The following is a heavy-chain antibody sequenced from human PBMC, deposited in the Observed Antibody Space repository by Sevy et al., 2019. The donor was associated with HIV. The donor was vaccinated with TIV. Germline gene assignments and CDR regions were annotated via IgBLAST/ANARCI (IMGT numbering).Heavy chain of an antibody. J-gene: IGHJ6*02. CDR2: ITRIFGTS. CDR1: GGTFSSYS. Sequence: ASVKVSCKASGGTFSSYSISWVRQAPGQGLEWMGGITRIFGTSNYAQKFQGRVTITAAESTSTAYMELSSLRSEDTAVYYCAFGGGYQLLANYYFAMDVWGQGTTVTASS. D-gene: IGHD2-2*01. V-gene: IGHV1-69*13. CDR3: AFGGGYQLLANYYFAMDV.